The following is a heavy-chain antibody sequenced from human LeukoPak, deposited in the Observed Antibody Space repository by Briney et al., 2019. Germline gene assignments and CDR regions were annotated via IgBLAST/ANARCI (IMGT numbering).Heavy chain of an antibody. CDR2: MNPTSGNT. CDR1: GYTFTSYD. D-gene: IGHD7-27*01. CDR3: ARRNEENWGSYFDY. Sequence: ASVKVSFTSSGYTFTSYDISWVRQATGQGLERMGWMNPTSGNTGYAQTIQGRITMTRTTSISTAYMELSSLRSEETAVYYCARRNEENWGSYFDYWGQGTLVTVSS. J-gene: IGHJ4*02. V-gene: IGHV1-8*01.